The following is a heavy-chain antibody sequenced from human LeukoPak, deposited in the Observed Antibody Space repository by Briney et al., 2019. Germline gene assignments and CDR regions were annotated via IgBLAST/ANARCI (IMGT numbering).Heavy chain of an antibody. CDR3: ARYGGSSWYGAFDI. CDR1: GFTFDDYS. D-gene: IGHD6-13*01. CDR2: ISSSSSTM. V-gene: IGHV3-48*01. Sequence: PGGSLRLSCAASGFTFDDYSMNWVRRAPGKGLEWVSFISSSSSTMYYADSVKGRFTISRDNTKNSVYLQMNSLRAEDTAVYYCARYGGSSWYGAFDIWGQGTMVTVSS. J-gene: IGHJ3*02.